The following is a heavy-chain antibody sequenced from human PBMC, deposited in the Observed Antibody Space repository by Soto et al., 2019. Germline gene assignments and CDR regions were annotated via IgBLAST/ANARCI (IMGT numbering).Heavy chain of an antibody. D-gene: IGHD3-3*01. CDR3: ARVPGDFWSGYYSWFDP. Sequence: KPSETLSLTCTVSGGSISSSSYYWGWIRQPPGTGLEWIGEINHSGSTYYNPSLKSRVTISVDRSNNQFSLKLSSVTAADTAVYYCARVPGDFWSGYYSWFDPWGQGTLVTVSS. CDR2: INHSGST. CDR1: GGSISSSSYY. J-gene: IGHJ5*02. V-gene: IGHV4-39*07.